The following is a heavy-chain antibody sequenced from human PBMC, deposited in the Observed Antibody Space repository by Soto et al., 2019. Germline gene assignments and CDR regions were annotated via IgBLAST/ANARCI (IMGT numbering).Heavy chain of an antibody. D-gene: IGHD2-2*01. J-gene: IGHJ6*03. CDR3: ARVIWDIVVVPAAKGYYYYYMDV. V-gene: IGHV4-59*01. CDR1: GGSISSYY. CDR2: IYYSGST. Sequence: SETLSLTCTVSGGSISSYYWSWIRQPPGKGLEWIGYIYYSGSTNYNPSLKSRVTISVDTSKNQFSLKLSSVTAADTAVYYCARVIWDIVVVPAAKGYYYYYMDVWGKGTTVTVSS.